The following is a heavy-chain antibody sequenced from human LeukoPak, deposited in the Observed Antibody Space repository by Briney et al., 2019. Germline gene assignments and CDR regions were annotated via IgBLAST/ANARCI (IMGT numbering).Heavy chain of an antibody. CDR1: GYTFTSYG. Sequence: AASVKVSCKASGYTFTSYGISWVRQAPGQGLEWMGWISAYNGNTNYAQKLQGRVTMTTDTSTSTAYMELRSLRSDDTAVYYCARRRGCGGDCSAYYFDYWGQGTLVTVSS. J-gene: IGHJ4*02. V-gene: IGHV1-18*01. D-gene: IGHD2-21*02. CDR2: ISAYNGNT. CDR3: ARRRGCGGDCSAYYFDY.